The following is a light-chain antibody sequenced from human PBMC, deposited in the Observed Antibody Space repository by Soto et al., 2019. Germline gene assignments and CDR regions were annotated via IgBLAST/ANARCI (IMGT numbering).Light chain of an antibody. J-gene: IGKJ5*01. CDR2: GAS. CDR1: QSVRRN. CDR3: QHYNNWPIT. Sequence: EIVMTQSPATLSVSVGERATLSCRASQSVRRNLAWYQQKPGKAPRPVIYGASTRATGIPGRFSGSGSGTDFTLTISSLQSEDFAVYHCQHYNNWPITFGQGTRLEIK. V-gene: IGKV3-15*01.